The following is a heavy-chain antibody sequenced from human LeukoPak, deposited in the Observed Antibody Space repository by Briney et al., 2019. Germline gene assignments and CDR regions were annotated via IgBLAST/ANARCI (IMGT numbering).Heavy chain of an antibody. J-gene: IGHJ4*02. CDR3: ARDLVSSSSSSFDY. D-gene: IGHD6-6*01. Sequence: GGSLRLSCAASGFTFSSYEMNWVRQAPGKGLEWVSYISSSGSTIYYADSVKGRFTISRDNAKNSLYLQMNSLRAEDTALYYCARDLVSSSSSSFDYWGQGTLVTVSS. V-gene: IGHV3-48*03. CDR2: ISSSGSTI. CDR1: GFTFSSYE.